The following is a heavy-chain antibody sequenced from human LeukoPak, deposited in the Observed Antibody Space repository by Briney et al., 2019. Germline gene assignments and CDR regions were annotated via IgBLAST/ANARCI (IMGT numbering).Heavy chain of an antibody. D-gene: IGHD3-10*01. CDR3: ARVYYGSGSYSYYFDY. J-gene: IGHJ4*02. CDR2: IYYSGST. Sequence: SETLSLTCTVSGGSISSGVYYWSWIRQHPGKGLEWIGYIYYSGSTYYNPSLKSRVTISVDTSKNQFSLKLSSVTAADTAVYYCARVYYGSGSYSYYFDYWGQGTLVTVSS. V-gene: IGHV4-31*03. CDR1: GGSISSGVYY.